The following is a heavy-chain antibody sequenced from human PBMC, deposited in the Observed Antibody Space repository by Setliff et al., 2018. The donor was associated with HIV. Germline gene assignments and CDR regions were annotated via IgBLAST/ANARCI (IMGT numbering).Heavy chain of an antibody. CDR3: TTDYSAYYGDEDPIDY. Sequence: PGGSLRLSCAASGFSFSNAWMDWVRQAPGKGLAWVGRGYTKTDGGTTDYAAPVKGRFTTTRDDSKNTLYLQMNSLNTEDTAVYYCTTDYSAYYGDEDPIDYWGQGTLVTVSS. CDR2: GYTKTDGGTT. J-gene: IGHJ4*02. V-gene: IGHV3-15*07. D-gene: IGHD4-17*01. CDR1: GFSFSNAW.